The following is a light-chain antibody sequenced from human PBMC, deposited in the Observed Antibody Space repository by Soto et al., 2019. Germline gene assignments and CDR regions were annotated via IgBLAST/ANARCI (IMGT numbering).Light chain of an antibody. Sequence: QSALTQPASVSGSPGQSITLLCTGTSSDFGIYNSVSWYQQHPGKAPKLMIHDVTNRPSGVSDRFSGSKSGNTASLTISGLQAQDEADYYCSSYTSSSSYVVGSGSKLTVL. J-gene: IGLJ1*01. CDR3: SSYTSSSSYV. CDR2: DVT. CDR1: SSDFGIYNS. V-gene: IGLV2-14*01.